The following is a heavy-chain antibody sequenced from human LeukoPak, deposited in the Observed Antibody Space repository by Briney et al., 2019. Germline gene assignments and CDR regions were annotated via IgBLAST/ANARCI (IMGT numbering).Heavy chain of an antibody. CDR2: IIPIFGTA. J-gene: IGHJ6*04. D-gene: IGHD1-14*01. V-gene: IGHV1-69*13. CDR3: VRIPPEGPYYYYYGMDV. CDR1: GGTFSSYA. Sequence: SVKVSCKASGGTFSSYAISWVRQAPGQGLEWMGGIIPIFGTANYAQKFQGRVTITADESTSTAYMELSSLRSEDTAVYYCVRIPPEGPYYYYYGMDVWGKGTTVTVSS.